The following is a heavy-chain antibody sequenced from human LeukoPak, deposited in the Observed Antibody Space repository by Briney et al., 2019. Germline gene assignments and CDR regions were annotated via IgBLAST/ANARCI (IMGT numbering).Heavy chain of an antibody. J-gene: IGHJ4*02. CDR3: ARHGYHGDYGY. CDR1: SRSISLISNGTYY. V-gene: IGHV4-39*01. CDR2: IYYSGST. Sequence: SETLSLTCTFSSRSISLISNGTYYWAWIRQPPGKGLEWIGSIYYSGSTYYNPSLKSRVTISIDTSKNQFSLRLSSVIAADTAVYYCARHGYHGDYGYWGQGNLVTVSS. D-gene: IGHD4-17*01.